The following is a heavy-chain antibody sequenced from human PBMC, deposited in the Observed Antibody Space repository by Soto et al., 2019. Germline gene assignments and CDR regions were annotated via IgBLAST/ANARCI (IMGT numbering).Heavy chain of an antibody. J-gene: IGHJ6*03. CDR2: MNPNSGNT. V-gene: IGHV1-8*01. Sequence: ASVKVSCKASGYTFTSYDINWVRQVTGQGLEWMGWMNPNSGNTGYAQKFQGRVTMTRNTSISTAYMELSSLRSEDTAVYYCARGYPAEQQLFIPPYRKRYYYYYYMDVWGKGTTVTVPS. CDR1: GYTFTSYD. CDR3: ARGYPAEQQLFIPPYRKRYYYYYYMDV. D-gene: IGHD6-13*01.